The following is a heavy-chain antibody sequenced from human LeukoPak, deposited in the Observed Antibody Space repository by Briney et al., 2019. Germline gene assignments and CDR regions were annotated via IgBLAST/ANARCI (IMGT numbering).Heavy chain of an antibody. CDR2: ISSSSSTI. D-gene: IGHD5-18*01. CDR1: GFTFSSYS. Sequence: GGSLRLSCAASGFTFSSYSMNWARQAPGKGLEWVSYISSSSSTIYYADSVKGRFTISRDNAKNSLYLQMNSLRAEDTAVYYCASYYGGYSYTFAYWGQGTLVTVSS. J-gene: IGHJ4*02. CDR3: ASYYGGYSYTFAY. V-gene: IGHV3-48*04.